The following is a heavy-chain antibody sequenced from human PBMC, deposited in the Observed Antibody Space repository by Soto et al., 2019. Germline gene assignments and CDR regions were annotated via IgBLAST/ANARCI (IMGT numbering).Heavy chain of an antibody. J-gene: IGHJ4*02. CDR2: ISSIGGNT. D-gene: IGHD2-8*02. Sequence: GGSLRLSCAASGFTFSSYVLSWVRQAPGKGLEWVSAISSIGGNTFYADSVKGRFTISRDNSENTLYLQMDCLRAEDTAVYDCAGDGHSGYWGQGTLVTVSS. CDR3: AGDGHSGY. V-gene: IGHV3-23*01. CDR1: GFTFSSYV.